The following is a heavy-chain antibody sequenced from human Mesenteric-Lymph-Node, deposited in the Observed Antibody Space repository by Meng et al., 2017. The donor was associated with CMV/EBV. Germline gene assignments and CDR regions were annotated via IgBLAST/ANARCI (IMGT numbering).Heavy chain of an antibody. CDR1: GFTFSSYS. Sequence: CAASGFTFSSYSMKWVRQAPGKGLEWVSSISSTSTYIYYADSVKGRFTISRDNAKNSLYLQMNSLRAEDTAVYYCASRDFWSGYIDFWGQGTLVTVSS. D-gene: IGHD3-3*01. CDR3: ASRDFWSGYIDF. CDR2: ISSTSTYI. V-gene: IGHV3-21*01. J-gene: IGHJ4*02.